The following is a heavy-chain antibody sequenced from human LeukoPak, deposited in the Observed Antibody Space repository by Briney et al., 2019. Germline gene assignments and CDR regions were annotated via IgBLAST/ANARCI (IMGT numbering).Heavy chain of an antibody. J-gene: IGHJ4*02. CDR3: ARGPTLIGVAGTWPLDY. D-gene: IGHD6-19*01. Sequence: GGSLRLSCAASGFTFSDYSMKWVRQAPGKGLEWVSSISSASSYKYYGDSVKGRFTISRDNAKNSLYLQMNSQRVEDTAVYYCARGPTLIGVAGTWPLDYWGQGTLVIVSS. CDR1: GFTFSDYS. V-gene: IGHV3-21*01. CDR2: ISSASSYK.